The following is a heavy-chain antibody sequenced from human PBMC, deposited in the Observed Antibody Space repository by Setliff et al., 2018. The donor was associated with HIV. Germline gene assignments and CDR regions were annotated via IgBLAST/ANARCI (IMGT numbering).Heavy chain of an antibody. Sequence: PSETLSLICTVSGGSISSYYWSWIRQPPGKGLEWIGYIYYSGSTNYNPSLKSRVTISLDTSKNQFSLKLSSVTAADTAVYYCAKLTPFDYWGQGTLVTVSS. CDR2: IYYSGST. V-gene: IGHV4-59*12. CDR3: AKLTPFDY. CDR1: GGSISSYY. D-gene: IGHD7-27*01. J-gene: IGHJ4*02.